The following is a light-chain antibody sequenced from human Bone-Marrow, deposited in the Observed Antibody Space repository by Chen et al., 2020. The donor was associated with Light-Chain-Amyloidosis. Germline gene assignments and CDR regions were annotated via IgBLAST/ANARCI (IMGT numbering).Light chain of an antibody. CDR2: RGT. CDR1: DLPTKY. J-gene: IGLJ2*01. V-gene: IGLV3-25*03. CDR3: QSADSSGTYEVR. Sequence: SYELTQPPSVSVSPGQTARITCSGDDLPTKYAYWYQQKPGQAPVLVIQRGTERASGISERFSGSSSGTTATLTISGVQAEDEADYLCQSADSSGTYEVRFGGGTKLTVL.